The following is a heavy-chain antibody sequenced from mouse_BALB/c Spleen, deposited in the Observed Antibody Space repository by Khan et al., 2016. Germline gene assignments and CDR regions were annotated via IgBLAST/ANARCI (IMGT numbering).Heavy chain of an antibody. CDR1: GYTFTSYW. CDR3: ARIKKIVATYFDY. D-gene: IGHD1-1*01. V-gene: IGHV1S81*02. Sequence: QVQLQQSGAELVKAGASVKMSCKASGYTFTSYWMHWVKQRLGQGLEWFAETNPTNGRTYYNEKFKSKATLTVDKSSSTAYMLLSGPTFEDSAVCYYARIKKIVATYFDYWGQGTTLTVSS. J-gene: IGHJ2*01. CDR2: TNPTNGRT.